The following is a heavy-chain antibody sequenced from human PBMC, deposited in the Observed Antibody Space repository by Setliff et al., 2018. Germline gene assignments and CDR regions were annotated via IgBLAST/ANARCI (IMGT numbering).Heavy chain of an antibody. Sequence: PGGSLRLSCAASGFTFDDYAMHWVRQAPGKGLEWVSLISWDGGSTYYADSVKGRFTISRDNSKNSLYLQMNSLRAEDTALYYCAKVRGNYDSSGYYYFDYWGQGTLVTVSS. V-gene: IGHV3-43D*04. CDR2: ISWDGGST. CDR3: AKVRGNYDSSGYYYFDY. J-gene: IGHJ4*02. CDR1: GFTFDDYA. D-gene: IGHD3-22*01.